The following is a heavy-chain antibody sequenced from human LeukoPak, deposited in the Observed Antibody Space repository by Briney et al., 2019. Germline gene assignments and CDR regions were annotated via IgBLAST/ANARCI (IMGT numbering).Heavy chain of an antibody. CDR2: ISSSSSYI. V-gene: IGHV3-21*01. J-gene: IGHJ6*03. Sequence: SGGSLRLSCAASGFTFSSYSMNWVRQAPGKGLEWVSSISSSSSYIYYPDSVKGRFTISRDNAKNSLYLQMNSLRAEDTAVYYCAREEEGYYYYYMDVWGKGTTVTVSS. CDR1: GFTFSSYS. CDR3: AREEEGYYYYYMDV.